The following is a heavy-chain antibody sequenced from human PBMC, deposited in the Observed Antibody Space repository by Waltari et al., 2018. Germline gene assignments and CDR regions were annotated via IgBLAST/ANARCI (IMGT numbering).Heavy chain of an antibody. CDR3: ARAISYYGSGSFLGY. D-gene: IGHD3-10*01. J-gene: IGHJ4*02. V-gene: IGHV4-34*01. CDR1: GGSFSGYY. CDR2: INHSGST. Sequence: QVQLQQWGAGLLKPSETLSLTCAVYGGSFSGYYWSWIRQPPGKGLEWIGEINHSGSTNYNPSLKSRVTISVDTSKNQFSLKLSSVTAADTAVYYCARAISYYGSGSFLGYWGQGTLVTVSS.